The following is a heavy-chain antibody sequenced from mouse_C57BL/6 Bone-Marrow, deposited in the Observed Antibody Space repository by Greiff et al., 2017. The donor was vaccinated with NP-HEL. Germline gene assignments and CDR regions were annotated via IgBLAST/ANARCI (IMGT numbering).Heavy chain of an antibody. V-gene: IGHV1-64*01. CDR1: GYTFTSYW. Sequence: QVQLQQSGAELVKPGASVKLSCKASGYTFTSYWMHWVKQRPGQGLEWIGMIHPNSGSTNYNEKFKSKATLTVDKSSSTAYMQLSSLTSEDSAVYYCARFDYGNYYFDYWGQGTTLTVSS. J-gene: IGHJ2*01. CDR3: ARFDYGNYYFDY. D-gene: IGHD2-1*01. CDR2: IHPNSGST.